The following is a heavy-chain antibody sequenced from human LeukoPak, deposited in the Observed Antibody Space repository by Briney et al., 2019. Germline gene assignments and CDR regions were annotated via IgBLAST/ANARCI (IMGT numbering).Heavy chain of an antibody. Sequence: GGSLRLSCAASGFTFSSYSMNWVRQAPGKGLEWVSSISPSSSSIYYADSVKGRFTISRDNAKNSLYLQMNSLRVEDTAVYYCTRGAITHDPWGQGTLVTVSS. D-gene: IGHD1-14*01. CDR3: TRGAITHDP. J-gene: IGHJ5*02. CDR1: GFTFSSYS. V-gene: IGHV3-21*04. CDR2: ISPSSSSI.